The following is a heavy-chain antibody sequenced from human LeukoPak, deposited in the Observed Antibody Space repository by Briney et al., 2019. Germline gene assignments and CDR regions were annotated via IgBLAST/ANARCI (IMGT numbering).Heavy chain of an antibody. CDR2: ISGSGDTI. J-gene: IGHJ3*02. V-gene: IGHV3-23*01. CDR1: GFTFSRHA. CDR3: AKDRYSNYVNAFDM. D-gene: IGHD4-11*01. Sequence: GGSPRLSCEASGFTFSRHAMSWVRQGPGKGLEWVSTISGSGDTIYYADSVKGRFTISRDNYMSTVSLQMNSLRAEDTAIYYCAKDRYSNYVNAFDMWGQGTMVAVSS.